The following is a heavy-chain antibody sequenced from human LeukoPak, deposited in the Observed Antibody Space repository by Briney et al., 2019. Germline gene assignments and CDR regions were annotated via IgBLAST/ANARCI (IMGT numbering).Heavy chain of an antibody. CDR1: RFTFSNYA. D-gene: IGHD4-23*01. CDR3: AKLKDGGNYWYFDL. J-gene: IGHJ2*01. Sequence: GGSLRLSCAASRFTFSNYAMTWVRQAPGKGLEWVPTISVSGGSTYYADSVKGRFTVSRDNSKSTLYLQVSSLRAEDTAVYYCAKLKDGGNYWYFDLWGRGTLVTVSS. V-gene: IGHV3-23*01. CDR2: ISVSGGST.